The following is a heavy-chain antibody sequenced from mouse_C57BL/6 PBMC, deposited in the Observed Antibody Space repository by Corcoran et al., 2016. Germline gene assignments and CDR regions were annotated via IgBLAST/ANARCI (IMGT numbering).Heavy chain of an antibody. J-gene: IGHJ2*01. CDR3: ARGESYGSSPYYFDY. Sequence: QIQLVQSGPELKKPGETVKISCKASGYTFTTYGMSWVKQAPGNGLKWMGWINTYSGVPTYADDFKGRFAFSLETSASTAYLQLNNLKNEETATYFCARGESYGSSPYYFDYWGQGTTLAVSS. CDR1: GYTFTTYG. CDR2: INTYSGVP. V-gene: IGHV9-3*01. D-gene: IGHD1-1*01.